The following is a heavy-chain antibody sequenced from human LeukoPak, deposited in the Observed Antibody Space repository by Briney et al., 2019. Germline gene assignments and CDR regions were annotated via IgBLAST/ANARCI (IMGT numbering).Heavy chain of an antibody. CDR2: IYYSGST. J-gene: IGHJ4*02. CDR1: GGSISSSSYY. V-gene: IGHV4-39*01. D-gene: IGHD4-17*01. Sequence: KPSETLSLTCTVSGGSISSSSYYWGWIRQPPGKWLEWIGSIYYSGSTYYNPSLKSRVTISVDTSKNQFSLKLSSVTAADTAVYYCARHGRDGDYVAYWGQGTLVTVSS. CDR3: ARHGRDGDYVAY.